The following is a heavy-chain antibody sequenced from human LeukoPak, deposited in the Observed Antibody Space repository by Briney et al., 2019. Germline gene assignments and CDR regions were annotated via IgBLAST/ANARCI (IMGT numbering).Heavy chain of an antibody. Sequence: GGSLRLSCAASGFTFSSYAMSWVRQAPGKGLEWVSAISAGGGSTFYADSVKGRFTISRDNSKNTLYLQMNSLRAEDTAVYYCAREGLGYSYGYYFDYWGQGTLVTVSS. V-gene: IGHV3-23*01. J-gene: IGHJ4*02. CDR3: AREGLGYSYGYYFDY. CDR1: GFTFSSYA. D-gene: IGHD5-18*01. CDR2: ISAGGGST.